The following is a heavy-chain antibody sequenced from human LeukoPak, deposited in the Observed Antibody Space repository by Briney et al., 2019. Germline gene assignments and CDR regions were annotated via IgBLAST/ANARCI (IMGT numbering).Heavy chain of an antibody. CDR1: GGSFSSYY. CDR3: ARRILSQRYDRSGDDDFDM. V-gene: IGHV4-34*01. Sequence: SETLSLTCAVYGGSFSSYYWSWIRQPPGKGLEWIGIMYSSGSTSYNPSLKSRVTIYRDTSKNQLFLNLRSVTAADTAVYYCARRILSQRYDRSGDDDFDMWGQGTMVTVAS. J-gene: IGHJ3*02. D-gene: IGHD3-22*01. CDR2: MYSSGST.